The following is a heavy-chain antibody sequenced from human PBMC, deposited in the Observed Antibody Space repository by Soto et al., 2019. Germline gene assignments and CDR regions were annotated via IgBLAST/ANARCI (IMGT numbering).Heavy chain of an antibody. J-gene: IGHJ4*02. CDR2: INPKTGVT. CDR3: ARDSVTTNDVYFDY. CDR1: GYTFTDYY. Sequence: GASVKVSCKASGYTFTDYYMQWVRQAPGQGLEWMGWINPKTGVTKYAQNFQDWVTLTRDTSISTAYMELSGLRSDDTAVYYCARDSVTTNDVYFDYWGQGTLVTVSS. D-gene: IGHD4-17*01. V-gene: IGHV1-2*04.